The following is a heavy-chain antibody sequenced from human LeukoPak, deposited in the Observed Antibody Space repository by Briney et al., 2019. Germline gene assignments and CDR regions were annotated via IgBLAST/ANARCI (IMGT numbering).Heavy chain of an antibody. CDR3: TRGRRLDNAPTAPCEY. Sequence: ASVTVSCKASGYIFTGYYMHWVRQAPGQGLEWMGWINPNSGDTDYAQKFQGRVTMTRDTSIRTVYMELSSLKSDDTAVYYCTRGRRLDNAPTAPCEYWGQGTLVTVSS. CDR1: GYIFTGYY. D-gene: IGHD2-2*03. V-gene: IGHV1-2*02. J-gene: IGHJ4*02. CDR2: INPNSGDT.